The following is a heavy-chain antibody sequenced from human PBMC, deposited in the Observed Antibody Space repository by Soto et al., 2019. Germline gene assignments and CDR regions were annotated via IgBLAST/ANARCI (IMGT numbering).Heavy chain of an antibody. Sequence: PGGSLRLSCAVSGFTVSTYGMHWVRQAPGKGLEWVAVISRDGGTKYYADSVKGRFTISRDNSRSTLFLEMNSLRSDDMAVYYCTGEVASGYWGQGTLVTVSS. CDR2: ISRDGGTK. CDR1: GFTVSTYG. V-gene: IGHV3-30*03. D-gene: IGHD2-8*02. J-gene: IGHJ4*02. CDR3: TGEVASGY.